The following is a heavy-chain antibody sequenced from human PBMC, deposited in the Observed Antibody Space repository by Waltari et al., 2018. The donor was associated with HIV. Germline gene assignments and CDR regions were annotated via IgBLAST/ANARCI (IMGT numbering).Heavy chain of an antibody. Sequence: QVQLQESGPGLVKPSETLSLTCTASGGPISSYYWRWIRQPAGKGLEWIGRIYTSGSTNYNPSLKSRVTMSVDTSKNQFSLKLSSVTAADTAVYYCAGTYYDYVWGSYRPPPFDYWGQGTLVTVSS. CDR1: GGPISSYY. CDR2: IYTSGST. J-gene: IGHJ4*02. V-gene: IGHV4-4*07. CDR3: AGTYYDYVWGSYRPPPFDY. D-gene: IGHD3-16*02.